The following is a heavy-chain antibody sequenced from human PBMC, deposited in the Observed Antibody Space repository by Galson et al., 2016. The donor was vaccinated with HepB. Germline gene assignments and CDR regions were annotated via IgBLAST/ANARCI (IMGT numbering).Heavy chain of an antibody. D-gene: IGHD3-10*01. Sequence: SLRLSCADSGFTFSNYGMAWVRQVPGKGLEWVSSITGSGDGTYYRDSVKGRFTISRDNTKNTLYFQMNSLRVDDTAIYYCARGKSAGAIDWFDPWGQGALVTVSS. J-gene: IGHJ5*02. CDR1: GFTFSNYG. CDR3: ARGKSAGAIDWFDP. V-gene: IGHV3-23*02. CDR2: ITGSGDGT.